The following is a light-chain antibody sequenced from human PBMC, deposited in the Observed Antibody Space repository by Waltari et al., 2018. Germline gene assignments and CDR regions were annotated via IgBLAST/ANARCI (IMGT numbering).Light chain of an antibody. Sequence: QSALTQPPSASGSPGQSVTISCTGTSSDVGGYNYVSWYQQHPGKAPKLMIYEVSNRPSGVPDRFSGSKSGNTASLTVPGLQAEDEADYYCSSYAGSNNFVFGGGTKLTVL. CDR2: EVS. CDR1: SSDVGGYNY. V-gene: IGLV2-8*01. CDR3: SSYAGSNNFV. J-gene: IGLJ3*02.